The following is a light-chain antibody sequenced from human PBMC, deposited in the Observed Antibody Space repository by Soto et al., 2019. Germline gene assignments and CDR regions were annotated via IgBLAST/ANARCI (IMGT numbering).Light chain of an antibody. V-gene: IGLV2-14*01. Sequence: QSALTQPASVSGSPGQSITISCTGTSSDVGGYNYVSWYQQHPDKAPKLMIYLVSNRPSGISDRFSGSKSDNTASLTISGLQAEDEADYYCTSWTSSSTYVLGTGTKLTVL. CDR1: SSDVGGYNY. CDR3: TSWTSSSTYV. J-gene: IGLJ1*01. CDR2: LVS.